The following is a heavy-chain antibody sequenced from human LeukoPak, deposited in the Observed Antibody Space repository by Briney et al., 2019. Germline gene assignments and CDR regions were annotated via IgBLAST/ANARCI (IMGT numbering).Heavy chain of an antibody. J-gene: IGHJ5*02. CDR1: GFTFSSYG. V-gene: IGHV3-30*18. Sequence: GGSLRLSCAASGFTFSSYGMHWVRQAPGKGLEWVAVISYDGSNKYYADSVKGRFTISRDNSKNTLYLQMNSLRAEDTAVYYCAKDDRALLWFGETGTWFDPWGQGTLVTVSS. CDR2: ISYDGSNK. D-gene: IGHD3-10*01. CDR3: AKDDRALLWFGETGTWFDP.